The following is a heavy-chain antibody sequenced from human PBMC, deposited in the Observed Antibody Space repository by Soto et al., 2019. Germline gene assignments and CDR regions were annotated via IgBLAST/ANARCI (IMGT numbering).Heavy chain of an antibody. Sequence: GGSLRLSCVASGFTFSIYSMNWVRQAPGKGLELVSYMTSDSKTIHYADSVKGRFIISRDNAKNSVFLQMNSLRAEDTAVYYCTRGVSYGFDFWGQGTMVTVSS. CDR3: TRGVSYGFDF. D-gene: IGHD3-10*01. J-gene: IGHJ3*01. V-gene: IGHV3-48*01. CDR1: GFTFSIYS. CDR2: MTSDSKTI.